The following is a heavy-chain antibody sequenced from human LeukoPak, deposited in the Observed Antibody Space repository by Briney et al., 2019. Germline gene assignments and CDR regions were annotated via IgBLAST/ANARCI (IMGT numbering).Heavy chain of an antibody. D-gene: IGHD3-3*01. CDR1: GFTFSSYA. CDR3: ARDNYDFWSGYYFVGSDY. J-gene: IGHJ4*02. Sequence: PGGSLRLSCAASGFTFSSYAMSWVRQAPGKGLEWVSAISGSGGSTYYADSVKGRFTISRDNSKNTLYLQMNSLRAEDTAVYYCARDNYDFWSGYYFVGSDYWGQGTLVTVSS. V-gene: IGHV3-23*01. CDR2: ISGSGGST.